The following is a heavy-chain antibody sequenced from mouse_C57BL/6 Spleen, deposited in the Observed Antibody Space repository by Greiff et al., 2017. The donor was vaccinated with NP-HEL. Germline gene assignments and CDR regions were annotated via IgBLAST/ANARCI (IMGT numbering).Heavy chain of an antibody. CDR2: IYPSDSET. D-gene: IGHD1-1*01. CDR1: GYTFTSYW. V-gene: IGHV1-61*01. J-gene: IGHJ2*01. CDR3: ARSDYGSTHDY. Sequence: QVQLQQPGAELVRPGSSVKLSCKASGYTFTSYWMDWVKQRPGQGLEWIGNIYPSDSETHYNQKFKDKATLTVDKSSSTAYMQLSSLTSEDSAVYYCARSDYGSTHDYWGQGTTLTVSS.